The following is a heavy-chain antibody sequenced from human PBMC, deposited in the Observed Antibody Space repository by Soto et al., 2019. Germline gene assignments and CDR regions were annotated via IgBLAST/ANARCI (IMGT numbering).Heavy chain of an antibody. D-gene: IGHD4-4*01. J-gene: IGHJ6*02. V-gene: IGHV4-59*01. CDR3: ARDGDGRMTTNPYYYNGMDV. Sequence: PSETLSLTCTVSARCLGSTHWRWIRQPPGNGLEWIGYVFYTGRANYNASLKSRVSISLDTSNYQFSLKLSSVTAADTAVYYCARDGDGRMTTNPYYYNGMDVWGPGTTVTVS. CDR2: VFYTGRA. CDR1: ARCLGSTH.